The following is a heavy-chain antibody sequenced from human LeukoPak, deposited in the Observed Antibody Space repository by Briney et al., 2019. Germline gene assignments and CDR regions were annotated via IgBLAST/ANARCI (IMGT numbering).Heavy chain of an antibody. CDR2: FYTSGST. V-gene: IGHV4-4*07. J-gene: IGHJ4*02. Sequence: PSETLSLTCTVSGGSISSYSWSWIRQPAGKGLEWIGRFYTSGSTNYNPSLKSRVTMSVDTSKNQFSLKLSSVTAADTAVYYCARDVSSGPYYFDSWGQGTLVTVSS. D-gene: IGHD6-25*01. CDR3: ARDVSSGPYYFDS. CDR1: GGSISSYS.